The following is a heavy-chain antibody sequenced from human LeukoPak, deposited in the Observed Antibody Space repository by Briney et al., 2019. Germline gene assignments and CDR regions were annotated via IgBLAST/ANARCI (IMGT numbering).Heavy chain of an antibody. CDR2: IKQDGSEE. CDR3: ARDSPYGTAGY. Sequence: GGSLRLSCAASGFTFTGYWMSWVRQAPGKGLEWVANIKQDGSEEYYVDSVKGRFTISRDNAKNSLYLQMNSLRAEDRAVYYCARDSPYGTAGYWGQGTLVTVSS. J-gene: IGHJ4*02. D-gene: IGHD2-8*02. V-gene: IGHV3-7*05. CDR1: GFTFTGYW.